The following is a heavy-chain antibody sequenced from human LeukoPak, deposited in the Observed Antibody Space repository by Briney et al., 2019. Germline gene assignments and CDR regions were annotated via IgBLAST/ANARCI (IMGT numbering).Heavy chain of an antibody. D-gene: IGHD5-12*01. CDR2: INHSGST. V-gene: IGHV4-34*01. J-gene: IGHJ5*02. CDR1: GGSFSGYY. CDR3: ATLVATITLGWFDP. Sequence: SETLSLTCAVYGGSFSGYYWSWIRQPPGKGLEWIGEINHSGSTNYNPSLKSRVTISVDTSKNQFPLKLSSVTAADTAVYYCATLVATITLGWFDPWGQGTLVTVSS.